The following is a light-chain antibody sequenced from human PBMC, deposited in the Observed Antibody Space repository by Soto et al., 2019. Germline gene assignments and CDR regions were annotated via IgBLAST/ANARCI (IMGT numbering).Light chain of an antibody. J-gene: IGLJ2*01. CDR2: EDV. CDR3: CSYAGGTSVV. V-gene: IGLV2-23*01. Sequence: QSALTQPASVSGSPGQSITISCTGTSSDVGKYNLVSWYQQHPGKAPKLMIYEDVERPSGISNRFSGSKSGNTASLTISGLRTEDEADYYCCSYAGGTSVVFGGGTNVTVL. CDR1: SSDVGKYNL.